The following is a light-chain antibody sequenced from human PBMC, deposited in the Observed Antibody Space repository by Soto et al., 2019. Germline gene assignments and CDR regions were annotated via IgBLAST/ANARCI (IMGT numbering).Light chain of an antibody. J-gene: IGLJ1*01. V-gene: IGLV2-14*01. CDR1: SSDIGGYSY. Sequence: QSALAQPASVSGSPGQSITISCTGTSSDIGGYSYVSWYQQHPGKAPKLMIYEVTNRPSGVSNRFSGSKSDNTASLTISGLQADDEADYYCSSYTNTNTPYVFGTGTKFTVL. CDR3: SSYTNTNTPYV. CDR2: EVT.